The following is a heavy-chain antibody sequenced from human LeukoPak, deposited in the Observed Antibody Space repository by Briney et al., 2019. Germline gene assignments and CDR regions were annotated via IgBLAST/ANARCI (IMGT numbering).Heavy chain of an antibody. Sequence: GGSLRLPCAASGFTFSSYSMNWVRQAPGKGPEWVSSISSSSSYIYYADSVKGRFTISRDNAKNSLYLQMNSLRAEDTAVYYCARDNPTSNYYDSSGKYRGDYWGQGTLVTVSS. J-gene: IGHJ4*02. D-gene: IGHD3-22*01. V-gene: IGHV3-21*01. CDR3: ARDNPTSNYYDSSGKYRGDY. CDR2: ISSSSSYI. CDR1: GFTFSSYS.